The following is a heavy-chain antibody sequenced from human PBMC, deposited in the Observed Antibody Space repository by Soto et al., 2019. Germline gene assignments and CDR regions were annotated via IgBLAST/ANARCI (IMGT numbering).Heavy chain of an antibody. CDR2: IYYSGST. J-gene: IGHJ4*02. D-gene: IGHD5-12*01. CDR1: GGSMSSYY. V-gene: IGHV4-59*01. Sequence: SETLSLTCTVSGGSMSSYYWSWIRQSPGKGLEWIGYIYYSGSTNYNPSLKSRAAISLDTSKNQFSLMLSSVTAADTAVYYCARGEWLATIKPYFAYWGQGTLVTVSS. CDR3: ARGEWLATIKPYFAY.